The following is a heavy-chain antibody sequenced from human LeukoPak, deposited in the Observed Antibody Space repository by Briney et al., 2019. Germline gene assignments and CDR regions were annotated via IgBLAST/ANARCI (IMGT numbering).Heavy chain of an antibody. V-gene: IGHV4-34*01. CDR2: LNHSGNT. CDR1: GGSLSGYY. J-gene: IGHJ4*02. D-gene: IGHD1-26*01. CDR3: ARQGSGSSYYYYTFPY. Sequence: PSETLSLTCAVYGGSLSGYYWSWIRQPPGKGLEWIGELNHSGNTNYNPSLKSRVTMSVDTSKNHFYLELISVTAADTAVYYCARQGSGSSYYYYTFPYWGQGTLVTVSS.